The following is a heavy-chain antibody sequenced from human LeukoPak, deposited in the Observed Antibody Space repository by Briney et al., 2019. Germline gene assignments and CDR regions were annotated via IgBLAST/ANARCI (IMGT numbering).Heavy chain of an antibody. V-gene: IGHV3-13*01. Sequence: GGSLRLSCAASGFTFTTYDLHWVPQASGKGLEWVSGIGKAGDTYYAVSVKGRFTISRDNAKNSLYLQMNSLRADDTAMYYCVRDPSGHGLDVWSQGTTVTVSS. D-gene: IGHD5-12*01. J-gene: IGHJ6*02. CDR3: VRDPSGHGLDV. CDR1: GFTFTTYD. CDR2: IGKAGDT.